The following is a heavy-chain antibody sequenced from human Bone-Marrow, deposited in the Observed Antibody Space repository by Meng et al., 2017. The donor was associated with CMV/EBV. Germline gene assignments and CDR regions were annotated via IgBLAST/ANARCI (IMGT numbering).Heavy chain of an antibody. CDR3: ARGKSNFWSGYRNYFDY. CDR2: INHSGST. CDR1: GGSFSGYY. Sequence: GGSFSGYYWSWIRQPPGKGLEWIGEINHSGSTNYNPSLKSRVTISVDMSKNQFSLKLSSVTAADTAVYYCARGKSNFWSGYRNYFDYWGQGTLVTVSS. V-gene: IGHV4-34*01. D-gene: IGHD3-3*01. J-gene: IGHJ4*02.